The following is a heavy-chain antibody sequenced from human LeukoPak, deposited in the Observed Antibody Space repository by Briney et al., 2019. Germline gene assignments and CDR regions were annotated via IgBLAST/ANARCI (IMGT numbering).Heavy chain of an antibody. V-gene: IGHV1-8*01. Sequence: GASVKVSCKASGYTFTSYDINWVRQATGQGLEWMGWMNPNSGNTGYAQKFQGRVTMTRNTSISTAYMELSSLRSEDTAVYYCARDAYYYDSSGYFSWSDPWGQGTLVTVSS. D-gene: IGHD3-22*01. CDR1: GYTFTSYD. CDR2: MNPNSGNT. CDR3: ARDAYYYDSSGYFSWSDP. J-gene: IGHJ5*02.